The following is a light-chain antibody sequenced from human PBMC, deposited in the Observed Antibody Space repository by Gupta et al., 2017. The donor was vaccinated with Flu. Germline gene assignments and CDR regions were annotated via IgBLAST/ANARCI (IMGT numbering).Light chain of an antibody. Sequence: SYVLTQSPSLSVAPGQTATISCGGHNIGDKDVHWYQQKPGQAPVLVVFDNTDRPSGIPERYSGSKSANTATLTITRAEAGDEADYFCQVWDQSRDLEVFGGGTKLTVL. CDR3: QVWDQSRDLEV. CDR1: NIGDKD. V-gene: IGLV3-21*02. J-gene: IGLJ3*02. CDR2: DNT.